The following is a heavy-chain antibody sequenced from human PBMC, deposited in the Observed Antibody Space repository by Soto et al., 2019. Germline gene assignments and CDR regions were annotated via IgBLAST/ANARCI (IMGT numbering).Heavy chain of an antibody. CDR1: GGSFKSYY. CDR2: IYYSGST. V-gene: IGHV4-59*08. CDR3: ARGYSSSWSRDDAFDI. D-gene: IGHD6-13*01. Sequence: SETLSLTCSVSGGSFKSYYWSWVRQPPGKGLEWIGYIYYSGSTNYNPSLKSRVTISVDTSKNQFSLKLSSVTAADTAVYYCARGYSSSWSRDDAFDIWGQGTMVTVSS. J-gene: IGHJ3*02.